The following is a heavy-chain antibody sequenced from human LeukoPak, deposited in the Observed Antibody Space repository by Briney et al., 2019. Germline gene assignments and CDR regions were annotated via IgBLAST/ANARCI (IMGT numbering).Heavy chain of an antibody. D-gene: IGHD1-26*01. J-gene: IGHJ4*02. CDR3: ARLSGNYLTHFDY. Sequence: ASVKVSCKASGYXFTDYYIHWVRQAPGQGLEWMGWINPNSGGTNYAQKFQGRVTMTRDTSISTAYMELSRLTSDDTALFYCARLSGNYLTHFDYWGQGALVTVSS. CDR1: GYXFTDYY. CDR2: INPNSGGT. V-gene: IGHV1-2*02.